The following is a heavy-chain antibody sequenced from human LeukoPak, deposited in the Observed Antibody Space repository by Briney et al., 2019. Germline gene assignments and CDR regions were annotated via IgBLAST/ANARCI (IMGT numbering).Heavy chain of an antibody. D-gene: IGHD6-19*01. CDR1: GFTFSSYW. J-gene: IGHJ4*02. V-gene: IGHV3-7*05. CDR2: IKQDGSEK. Sequence: PGGSLRLSCAASGFTFSSYWMSWVRQAPGKGLEWVANIKQDGSEKNYVDSVKGRFTISRDNAKNSLYLQMNSLRAEDTAVYYCARDQDAYSSGWYGVFDYWGRGTMVTV. CDR3: ARDQDAYSSGWYGVFDY.